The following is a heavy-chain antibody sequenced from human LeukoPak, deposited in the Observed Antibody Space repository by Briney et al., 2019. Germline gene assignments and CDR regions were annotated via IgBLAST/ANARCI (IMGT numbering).Heavy chain of an antibody. CDR2: INLSGGST. CDR1: GYTFTSYY. CDR3: AREPRTFDVRFNDYIPFDY. D-gene: IGHD4-11*01. Sequence: GASVKVSCKASGYTFTSYYIHWVRQAPGQGLEWMGIINLSGGSTSYAQKFQGRVTMTRDTSTSTVYMELSSLRSEDTAVYYCAREPRTFDVRFNDYIPFDYWGQGTLVTVSS. J-gene: IGHJ4*02. V-gene: IGHV1-46*01.